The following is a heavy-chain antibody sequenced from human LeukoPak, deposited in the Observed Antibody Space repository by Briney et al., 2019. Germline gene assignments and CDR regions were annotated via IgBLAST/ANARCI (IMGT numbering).Heavy chain of an antibody. CDR3: AKGTVGATRAAFDI. CDR2: ISWNSGSI. CDR1: GFTFDDYA. Sequence: GGSLRLSCAASGFTFDDYAMHWVRQAPGKGLEWVSGISWNSGSIGYADSVKGRFTIFRDNAKNSLYLQMNSLRAEDMALYYCAKGTVGATRAAFDIWGQGTMVTVSS. J-gene: IGHJ3*02. D-gene: IGHD1-26*01. V-gene: IGHV3-9*03.